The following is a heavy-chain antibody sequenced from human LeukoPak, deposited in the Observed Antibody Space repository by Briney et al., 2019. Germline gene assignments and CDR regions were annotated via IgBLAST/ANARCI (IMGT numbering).Heavy chain of an antibody. V-gene: IGHV3-21*01. D-gene: IGHD3-10*01. CDR1: GFTFSSYS. CDR3: ARFATYGSGTYAFDY. CDR2: ISSSSSYI. Sequence: GGSLRLSCAASGFTFSSYSMNWVRQAPGKGLEWVSSISSSSSYIYYADSVKGRFTISGDNAKNSLYLQMNSLRAEDTAVYYCARFATYGSGTYAFDYWGQGTLVTVSS. J-gene: IGHJ4*02.